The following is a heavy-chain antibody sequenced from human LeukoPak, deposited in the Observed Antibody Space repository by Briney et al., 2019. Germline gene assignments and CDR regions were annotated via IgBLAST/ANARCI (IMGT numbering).Heavy chain of an antibody. J-gene: IGHJ4*02. Sequence: GGSLRLSCAASGFTFSSYSMNWVRQAPGKGLEWVSSISSSSSYIYYADSVKGRCTISRDNAKNSLYLQTNSLRAEDTAVYYCARTGYGSGSYQTDYWGQGTLVTVSS. V-gene: IGHV3-21*01. CDR1: GFTFSSYS. D-gene: IGHD3-10*01. CDR3: ARTGYGSGSYQTDY. CDR2: ISSSSSYI.